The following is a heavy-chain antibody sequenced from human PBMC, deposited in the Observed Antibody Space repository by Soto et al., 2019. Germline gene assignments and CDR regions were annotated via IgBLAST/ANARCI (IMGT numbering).Heavy chain of an antibody. D-gene: IGHD1-1*01. J-gene: IGHJ3*02. CDR2: ISWNSGSI. Sequence: GGSLRLSCAASGFTFDDYAMHWVRQAPGKGLERVSGISWNSGSIGYADSVKGRFTISRDNAKNSLYLQMSSLRAEDTALYYCSTTHDAFDIWGEGTMVTVSS. CDR3: STTHDAFDI. CDR1: GFTFDDYA. V-gene: IGHV3-9*01.